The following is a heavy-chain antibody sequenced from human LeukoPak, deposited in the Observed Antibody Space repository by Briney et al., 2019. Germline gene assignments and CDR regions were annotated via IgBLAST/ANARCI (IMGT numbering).Heavy chain of an antibody. J-gene: IGHJ4*02. D-gene: IGHD6-13*01. V-gene: IGHV3-30*03. CDR1: GFTFTTYG. Sequence: GGSLRLSCAASGFTFTTYGLHWVRQAPGKGLEWVTPISFNGGRQYYAASVKGRFTISRDNSKNTLSLQMNSLRPDDTAFYYCAERGNDSLNWYHYFDYWGQGTLVTVSS. CDR3: AERGNDSLNWYHYFDY. CDR2: ISFNGGRQ.